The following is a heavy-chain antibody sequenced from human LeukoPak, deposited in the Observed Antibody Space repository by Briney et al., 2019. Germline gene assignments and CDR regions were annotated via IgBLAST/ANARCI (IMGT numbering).Heavy chain of an antibody. Sequence: WDTQSLPCAVYSRLHSVYYWSGIRQPPGKAREGIGEMKHSGSHNHNPSLKRRVPISVDTSKIQFSLKLSSVTAADTAVYYCARALDSLTGTFVLWGQGPLDTVSS. CDR2: MKHSGSH. J-gene: IGHJ4*02. V-gene: IGHV4-34*01. CDR1: SRLHSVYY. D-gene: IGHD3-9*01. CDR3: ARALDSLTGTFVL.